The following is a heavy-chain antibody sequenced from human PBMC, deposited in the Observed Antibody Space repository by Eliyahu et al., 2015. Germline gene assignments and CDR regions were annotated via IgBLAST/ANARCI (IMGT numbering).Heavy chain of an antibody. CDR1: GGTFSSXA. CDR3: ATENEHGIAAAGTYYYYYGMDV. Sequence: QVQLVQSGAEVKKPGSSVKVSCKASGGTFSSXAXXWVRQAPGQGLXWMGGXIPIFGTANYAQKFQGRVTITADESTSTAYMELSSLRSEDTAVYYCATENEHGIAAAGTYYYYYGMDVWGQGTTVTVSS. V-gene: IGHV1-69*01. D-gene: IGHD6-13*01. J-gene: IGHJ6*02. CDR2: XIPIFGTA.